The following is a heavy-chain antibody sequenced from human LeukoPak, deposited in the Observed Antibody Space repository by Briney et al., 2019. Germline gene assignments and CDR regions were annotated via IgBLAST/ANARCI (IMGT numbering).Heavy chain of an antibody. CDR2: LSAGGATT. V-gene: IGHV3-23*01. D-gene: IGHD6-13*01. CDR3: AKDSSSWYFDY. J-gene: IGHJ4*02. CDR1: GFTFSSYG. Sequence: GGSLGLSCAASGFTFSSYGMSWVRQAPGRGLEWVSGLSAGGATTYYADSVKGRFTISRDNSKNTLYLQMNSLRAEDTAVYYCAKDSSSWYFDYWGQGTLVTVSS.